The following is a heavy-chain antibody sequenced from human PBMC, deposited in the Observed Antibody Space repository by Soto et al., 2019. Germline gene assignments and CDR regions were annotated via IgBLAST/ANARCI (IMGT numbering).Heavy chain of an antibody. D-gene: IGHD4-4*01. V-gene: IGHV3-23*01. Sequence: EAQLLESGGGLVQPGGSLRLSCAASGFTFSTYPMSWVRQAPGKGLEWVSGLRGSGISPYYTDSVKGRFTISRDNSKNTVLLQMNSLRDEDTAVYYCVKPPVITASYYYYDMDVWGQGTTVTVSS. CDR3: VKPPVITASYYYYDMDV. J-gene: IGHJ6*02. CDR2: LRGSGISP. CDR1: GFTFSTYP.